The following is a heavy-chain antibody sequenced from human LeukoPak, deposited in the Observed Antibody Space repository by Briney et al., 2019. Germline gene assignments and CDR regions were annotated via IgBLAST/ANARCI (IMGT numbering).Heavy chain of an antibody. Sequence: ASVKVSCKASGYTFTGYHMHWVRQAPGQGLEWMGWINPNSGGTNYAQKFQGWVTMTRDTSISTAYMELSRLRSDDTAVYYCARVDIVATRGAFDIWGQGTMVTVSS. CDR3: ARVDIVATRGAFDI. CDR2: INPNSGGT. J-gene: IGHJ3*02. D-gene: IGHD5-12*01. CDR1: GYTFTGYH. V-gene: IGHV1-2*04.